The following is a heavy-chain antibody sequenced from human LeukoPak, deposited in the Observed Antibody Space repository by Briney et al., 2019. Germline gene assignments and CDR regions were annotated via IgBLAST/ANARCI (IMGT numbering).Heavy chain of an antibody. CDR3: ARGRYYDFWSGYYNYYGMDV. CDR2: MNPNSGNT. J-gene: IGHJ6*02. D-gene: IGHD3-3*01. V-gene: IGHV1-8*01. CDR1: GFTFTSYD. Sequence: ASVKVSCKASGFTFTSYDINWVRQASGQGLEWMGWMNPNSGNTGYAQKFQGRVTMTRNTSISTAYMELSSLRSEDTAVYYCARGRYYDFWSGYYNYYGMDVWGQGTTVTVSS.